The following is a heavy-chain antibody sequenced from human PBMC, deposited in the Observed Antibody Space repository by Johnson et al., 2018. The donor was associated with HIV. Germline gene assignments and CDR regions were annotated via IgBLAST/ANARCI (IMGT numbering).Heavy chain of an antibody. J-gene: IGHJ3*02. CDR2: ISYDGSNK. CDR3: ARRSSGWYGAFDI. V-gene: IGHV3-30-3*01. Sequence: QVKLVESGGGVVQPGRSLRLSCAASGFTFSSYTLHWVRQAPGKWLEWVAVISYDGSNKYYADSVKGRFTISRDNSKNTLYLQMNSLRAEDTAVYYCARRSSGWYGAFDIWGQGTMVTVSS. CDR1: GFTFSSYT. D-gene: IGHD6-19*01.